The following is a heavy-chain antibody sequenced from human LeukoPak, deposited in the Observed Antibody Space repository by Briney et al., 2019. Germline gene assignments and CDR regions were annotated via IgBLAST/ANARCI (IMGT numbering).Heavy chain of an antibody. CDR3: ARDEGGYCRSTTCYWGWFDP. Sequence: PGGSLRLSCAASGFTFSSYSMNWVRQAPGKGLEWVSSISSSSSYIYYADSVKGRFTISRDNAKNSLYLQTNSLRAEDTAVYYCARDEGGYCRSTTCYWGWFDPWGQGTLVTVSS. CDR2: ISSSSSYI. J-gene: IGHJ5*02. CDR1: GFTFSSYS. V-gene: IGHV3-21*01. D-gene: IGHD2-2*01.